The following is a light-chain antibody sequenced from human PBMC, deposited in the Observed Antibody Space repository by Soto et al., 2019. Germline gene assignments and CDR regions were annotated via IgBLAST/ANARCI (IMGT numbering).Light chain of an antibody. CDR1: QSISSW. CDR3: QQDNSFPT. J-gene: IGKJ1*01. V-gene: IGKV1-5*03. Sequence: DIQMTQSPSTLSASVGDRVTITCRASQSISSWVAWYQQKPGKPPKLLLYKASSLETGVPSRFSGSGSGTEVTLTISSLQPDDFATYYCQQDNSFPTFGQGTKVEIK. CDR2: KAS.